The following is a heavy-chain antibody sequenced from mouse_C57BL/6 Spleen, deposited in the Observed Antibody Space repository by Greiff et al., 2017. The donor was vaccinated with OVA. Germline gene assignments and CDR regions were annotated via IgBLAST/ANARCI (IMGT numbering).Heavy chain of an antibody. CDR3: TTGLGHYYAMDY. Sequence: EVQLQQSGAELAKPGASVKLSCKASGYTFTSYWMHWVKQRPEQGLEWIGWIDPENGDTEYASKFQGKATITADTSSNTAYLQLSSLTSEDTAVYYCTTGLGHYYAMDYWGQGTSVTVSS. CDR1: GYTFTSYW. V-gene: IGHV14-4*01. CDR2: IDPENGDT. J-gene: IGHJ4*01.